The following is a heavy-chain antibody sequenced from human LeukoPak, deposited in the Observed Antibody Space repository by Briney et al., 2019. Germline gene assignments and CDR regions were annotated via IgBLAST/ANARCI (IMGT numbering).Heavy chain of an antibody. CDR1: GYTFTGYY. D-gene: IGHD6-6*01. CDR3: ARENSSSSHYYYYYGMDV. V-gene: IGHV1-2*02. CDR2: INPNSGGT. J-gene: IGHJ6*02. Sequence: ASVKVSCKASGYTFTGYYMHWVRRAPGQGLEWMGWINPNSGGTNYAQKFQGRVTMTRDTSISTAYMELSRLRSDDTAVYYCARENSSSSHYYYYYGMDVWGQGTTVTVSS.